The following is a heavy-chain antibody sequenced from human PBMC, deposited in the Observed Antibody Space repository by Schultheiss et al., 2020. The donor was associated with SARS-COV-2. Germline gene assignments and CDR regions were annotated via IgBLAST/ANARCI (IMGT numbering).Heavy chain of an antibody. V-gene: IGHV3-11*03. Sequence: SLKISCAASGFPFSDYYMTWLRQAPGRGLEWVSAIDPSNSYTQYADSVRGRFTISRDNAKSSLYLQMNSLRADDTAVYYCARSGSGGWLNPFHSWGQGILVTVSS. D-gene: IGHD6-19*01. CDR3: ARSGSGGWLNPFHS. CDR2: IDPSNSYT. J-gene: IGHJ4*02. CDR1: GFPFSDYY.